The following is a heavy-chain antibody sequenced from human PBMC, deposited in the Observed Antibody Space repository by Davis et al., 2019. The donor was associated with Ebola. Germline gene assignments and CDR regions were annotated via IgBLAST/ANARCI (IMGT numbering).Heavy chain of an antibody. V-gene: IGHV1-69*13. CDR3: AREPTAAGLDY. D-gene: IGHD6-13*01. CDR2: IIPIFGTA. Sequence: AASVKVSCKASGDTFSSYAIDWVRQAPGQGLEWMGGIIPIFGTAKYAQEFQGRVTITADESTSTAYMELSSLRVEDTAVYYCAREPTAAGLDYWGQGTLVTVSS. CDR1: GDTFSSYA. J-gene: IGHJ4*02.